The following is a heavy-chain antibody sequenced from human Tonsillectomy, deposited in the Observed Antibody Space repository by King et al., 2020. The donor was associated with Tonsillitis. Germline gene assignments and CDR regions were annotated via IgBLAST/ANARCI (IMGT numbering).Heavy chain of an antibody. CDR2: IYPGDSDT. D-gene: IGHD1-26*01. V-gene: IGHV5-51*03. CDR1: GYRFASYW. J-gene: IGHJ3*02. Sequence: QLVQSGAEVKKPGESLKISCKGSGYRFASYWIGWVRQMPGKGLEWIGIIYPGDSDTRYSPSFQGQVTISADKAIATASLQWSSLKASDTAIYYCARRGGTYSDPGDIWGQGTLVTVAS. CDR3: ARRGGTYSDPGDI.